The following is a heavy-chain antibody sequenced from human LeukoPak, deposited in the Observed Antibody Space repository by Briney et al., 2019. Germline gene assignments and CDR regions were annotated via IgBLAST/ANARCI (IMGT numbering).Heavy chain of an antibody. Sequence: GASVKVSCKASGYTFTGYYMHWVRQAPGQGLEWMGWINPNSGGTNYAQKFQGRVTMTRDTSISTAYLQWSSLKASDTAMYYCASAGSSSDYYYFSAFDIWGQGTMVTVSS. J-gene: IGHJ3*02. CDR1: GYTFTGYY. V-gene: IGHV1-2*02. CDR2: INPNSGGT. D-gene: IGHD3-22*01. CDR3: ASAGSSSDYYYFSAFDI.